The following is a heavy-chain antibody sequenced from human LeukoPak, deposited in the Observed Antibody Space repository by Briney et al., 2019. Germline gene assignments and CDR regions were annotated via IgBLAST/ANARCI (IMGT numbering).Heavy chain of an antibody. V-gene: IGHV3-53*01. CDR3: ARDSSSFPNYFDY. CDR1: GFTVSSTY. CDR2: IYSDGTT. J-gene: IGHJ4*02. D-gene: IGHD3-3*02. Sequence: GGSLRLSCAASGFTVSSTYMSWVRQAPGKGLEWVSLIYSDGTTFYADSVKGRFAISTDNSKNTLYLQMSSLRAENTAVYYCARDSSSFPNYFDYWGQGTLITVSS.